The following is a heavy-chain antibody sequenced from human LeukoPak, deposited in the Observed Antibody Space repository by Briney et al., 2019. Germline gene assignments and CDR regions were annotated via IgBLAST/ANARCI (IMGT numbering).Heavy chain of an antibody. J-gene: IGHJ4*02. CDR2: IYYSGST. CDR1: GGSISSYY. Sequence: SETLSLTCTVSGGSISSYYWSWIRQPPGKGLEWIGYIYYSGSTNYNPSLKSRVTISVDTSKNQSSLKLSSVTAAGTAVYYCARVDFGTAREYYFDYWGQGTLVTVSS. V-gene: IGHV4-59*01. D-gene: IGHD3-3*01. CDR3: ARVDFGTAREYYFDY.